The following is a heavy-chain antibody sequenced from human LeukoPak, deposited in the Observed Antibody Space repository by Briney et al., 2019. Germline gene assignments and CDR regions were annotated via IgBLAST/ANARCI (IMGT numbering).Heavy chain of an antibody. CDR1: GGSFSGYY. CDR3: ARAFMGIQLNY. Sequence: KTSETLSLTCAVYGGSFSGYYWSWIRQPPGKGLEWIGEINHSGSTNYNPSLKSRVTISVDTSKNQFSLKLSSVTAADTAVYYCARAFMGIQLNYWGQGTLVTVSS. V-gene: IGHV4-34*01. J-gene: IGHJ4*02. CDR2: INHSGST. D-gene: IGHD5-18*01.